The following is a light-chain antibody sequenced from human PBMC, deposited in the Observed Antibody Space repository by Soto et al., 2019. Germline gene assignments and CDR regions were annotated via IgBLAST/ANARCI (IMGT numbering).Light chain of an antibody. CDR1: SSDVGGYNY. Sequence: QSALTQPPSASGSPGQSVTISCTGTSSDVGGYNYVSWYQQHPGKAPKLTIYEVSKRPSGVPDRFLGSKSGNTASLTVSGLQAEDEADYYCSSFAGSNNPVVFGGGTKVTVL. J-gene: IGLJ2*01. CDR2: EVS. CDR3: SSFAGSNNPVV. V-gene: IGLV2-8*01.